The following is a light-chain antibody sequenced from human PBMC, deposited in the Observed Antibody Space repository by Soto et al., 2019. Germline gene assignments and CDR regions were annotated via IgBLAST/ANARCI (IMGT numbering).Light chain of an antibody. CDR2: DAS. Sequence: DIQMTQSPSTLSASVGDRVTITCRASQSISSWLAWYQQKPGKAPKLLIYDASSLESGVPSRFSGSGSGTEFTLTISRLEPEDFAVYYCQQYTDSRTFGQGTKVDIK. J-gene: IGKJ1*01. CDR1: QSISSW. V-gene: IGKV1-5*01. CDR3: QQYTDSRT.